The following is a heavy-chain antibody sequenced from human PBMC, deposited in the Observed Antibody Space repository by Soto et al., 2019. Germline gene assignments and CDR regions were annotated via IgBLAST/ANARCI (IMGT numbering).Heavy chain of an antibody. V-gene: IGHV5-51*01. D-gene: IGHD6-19*01. CDR2: ISPGDSDT. Sequence: GESLKISCKGSGYSFTSYWIAWVRQMPGKGLEWMGIISPGDSDTRYSPSFQGQVTISVDKSISTAYLQWSSLKASDSGIYYCATGRGDTSGWYVWFDPWGQGTLVTVSS. CDR3: ATGRGDTSGWYVWFDP. J-gene: IGHJ5*02. CDR1: GYSFTSYW.